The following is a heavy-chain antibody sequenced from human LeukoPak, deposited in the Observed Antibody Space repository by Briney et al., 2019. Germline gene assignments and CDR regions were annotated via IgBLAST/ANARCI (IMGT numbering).Heavy chain of an antibody. CDR1: GFTFSSYA. Sequence: GGSLRLSCAASGFTFSSYAMSWVRQAPGKGLEWVSAISGSGGSTYYADSVKGRFTISRDNSKNTLYLQMNSLRAEDTAVYYCAKVGTGYSSGWYYFDYWGQGTLVTASS. CDR2: ISGSGGST. CDR3: AKVGTGYSSGWYYFDY. D-gene: IGHD6-19*01. J-gene: IGHJ4*02. V-gene: IGHV3-23*01.